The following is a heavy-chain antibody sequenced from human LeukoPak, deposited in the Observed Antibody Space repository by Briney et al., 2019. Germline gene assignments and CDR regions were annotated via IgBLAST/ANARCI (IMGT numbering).Heavy chain of an antibody. CDR2: ISWNSRNI. CDR3: ARWRQRGPAADFDY. J-gene: IGHJ4*02. CDR1: GFKFDDYA. Sequence: PGRSLRLSCAASGFKFDDYAMHWVRQAPGRGLEWVSGISWNSRNIGYADSVKGRFTISRDNAKNSLYLQMNSLRAEDTAVYYCARWRQRGPAADFDYWGQGTLVTVSS. V-gene: IGHV3-9*01. D-gene: IGHD2-2*01.